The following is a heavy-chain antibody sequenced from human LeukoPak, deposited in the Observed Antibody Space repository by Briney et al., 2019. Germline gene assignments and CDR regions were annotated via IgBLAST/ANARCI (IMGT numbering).Heavy chain of an antibody. CDR3: TRGGVTTFRYDS. V-gene: IGHV3-21*01. CDR2: ISPDSGYI. CDR1: GFTFTAYS. D-gene: IGHD2/OR15-2a*01. J-gene: IGHJ5*01. Sequence: PGGSLRPSCAASGFTFTAYSMNWVRQAPGKGLEWVSSISPDSGYIYYADSVRGRFTISRDNARNPLYLQMSSLRAEDTAFYFCTRGGVTTFRYDSWGQGSLVTVSS.